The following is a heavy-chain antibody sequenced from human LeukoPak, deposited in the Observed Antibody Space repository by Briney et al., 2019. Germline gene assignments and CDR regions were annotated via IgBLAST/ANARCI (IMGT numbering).Heavy chain of an antibody. CDR1: GFIFSNYA. CDR2: ISGSGGST. J-gene: IGHJ4*02. D-gene: IGHD3-3*01. Sequence: GGSLRLSCAASGFIFSNYAMSWVRQAPEKGLEWVSVISGSGGSTSYADSVKGRFTISRDNSKNTLYLQMNSLRAEDTAVHYCAKVGQYELWGDFHFDYWGQGTLVTVSS. CDR3: AKVGQYELWGDFHFDY. V-gene: IGHV3-23*01.